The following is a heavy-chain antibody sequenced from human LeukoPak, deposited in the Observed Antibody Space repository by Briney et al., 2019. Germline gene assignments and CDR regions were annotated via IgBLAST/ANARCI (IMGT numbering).Heavy chain of an antibody. Sequence: KAGESLKISCQGSGYSFPNYWIGWVRQMPGKGLEWMGIIYPDDSDTRYSPSFQGQVTISVDKSISTAYLQWSSLKASDTAMYYCARHSATRGSGYNGVGYWGQGTLVTVSS. CDR2: IYPDDSDT. CDR3: ARHSATRGSGYNGVGY. J-gene: IGHJ4*02. V-gene: IGHV5-51*01. D-gene: IGHD5-24*01. CDR1: GYSFPNYW.